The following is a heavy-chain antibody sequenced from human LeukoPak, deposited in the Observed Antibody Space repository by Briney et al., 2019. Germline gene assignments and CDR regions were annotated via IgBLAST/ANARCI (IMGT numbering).Heavy chain of an antibody. Sequence: GGSLRLSCAASGFTFSSYGMHWVRQAPGKGLEWVAFIRYDGSNKYYADSVKGRFTISRDNSKNTLYLQMNSLRAEDTAVYYCATDKYSSSWYSSPDYWGQGTLVTVSS. D-gene: IGHD6-13*01. CDR1: GFTFSSYG. V-gene: IGHV3-30*02. J-gene: IGHJ4*02. CDR2: IRYDGSNK. CDR3: ATDKYSSSWYSSPDY.